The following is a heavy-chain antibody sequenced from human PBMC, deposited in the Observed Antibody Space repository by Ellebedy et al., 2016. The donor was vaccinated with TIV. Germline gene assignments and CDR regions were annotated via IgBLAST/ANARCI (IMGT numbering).Heavy chain of an antibody. CDR3: ARGIAVAGGLEY. CDR2: FGTAGDT. Sequence: GESLKISCSASGFTFSNYYMHWVRQTTGKRLEWVAAFGTAGDTYDSGSVKGRFTISREDAKKSLFLQMNSLRAGDTAVYYCARGIAVAGGLEYWGQGALVTVSS. V-gene: IGHV3-13*01. J-gene: IGHJ4*02. D-gene: IGHD6-19*01. CDR1: GFTFSNYY.